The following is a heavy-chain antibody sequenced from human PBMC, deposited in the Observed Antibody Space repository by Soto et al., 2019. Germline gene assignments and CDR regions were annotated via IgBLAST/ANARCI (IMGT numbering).Heavy chain of an antibody. CDR3: ARDNNFYDSGRGVDY. CDR1: GFSFSDYS. CDR2: ITRSSSYK. D-gene: IGHD3-10*01. V-gene: IGHV3-21*06. Sequence: PGESLKISCAVSGFSFSDYSLSWVRQAPGKGLEWVSSITRSSSYKHYSDSVKGRFTISRDNAKSSMYLQMNFLRAEDTAVYYCARDNNFYDSGRGVDYWG. J-gene: IGHJ4*01.